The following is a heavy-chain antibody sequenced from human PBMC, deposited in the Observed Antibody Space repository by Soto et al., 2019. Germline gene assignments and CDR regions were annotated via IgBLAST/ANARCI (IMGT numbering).Heavy chain of an antibody. CDR1: GFSLSATEVG. Sequence: QITLKESGPTLVKPTPTLTLTCTFSGFSLSATEVGVGWIRQPPGTALEWLSLNYWDDDKRSSPSLESWLTITKDPSKNQGVLTMTNMDPVGTATYYCVHRCGMGGHSWPPGYWGQGTLVTVSS. CDR2: NYWDDDK. J-gene: IGHJ4*02. V-gene: IGHV2-5*02. D-gene: IGHD6-13*01. CDR3: VHRCGMGGHSWPPGY.